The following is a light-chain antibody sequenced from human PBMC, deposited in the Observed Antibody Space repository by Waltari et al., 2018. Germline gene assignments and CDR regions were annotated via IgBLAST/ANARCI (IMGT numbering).Light chain of an antibody. J-gene: IGLJ2*01. CDR3: QVWDSSGDHPV. Sequence: SYVLTQPPSVSVAPGKTAKLSFPGQNLRSQTVHWYPQKAGQAPVLVIYDDTVRPSGIPDRISGSDTATLTIARVEAGDEADYFCQVWDSSGDHPVFGGGTRLTVL. V-gene: IGLV3-21*03. CDR2: DDT. CDR1: NLRSQT.